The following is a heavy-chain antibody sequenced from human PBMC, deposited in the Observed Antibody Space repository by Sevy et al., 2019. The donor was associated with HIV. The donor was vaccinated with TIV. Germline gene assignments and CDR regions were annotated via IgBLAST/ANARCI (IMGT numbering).Heavy chain of an antibody. CDR1: GFTFSSYS. Sequence: GGSLRLSCAASGFTFSSYSMNWVRQAPGKGLEWVTSISSSSRYIYYVDSVKGRFTVSRDNSKNSLYLQMNSLRAEDTTVYYCARDLSAYIDYYSMDVWGHGTTVTVSS. D-gene: IGHD3-16*01. CDR3: ARDLSAYIDYYSMDV. V-gene: IGHV3-21*01. J-gene: IGHJ6*02. CDR2: ISSSSRYI.